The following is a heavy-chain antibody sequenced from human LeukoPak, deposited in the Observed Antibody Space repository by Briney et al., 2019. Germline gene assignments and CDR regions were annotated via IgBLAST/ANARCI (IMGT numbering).Heavy chain of an antibody. CDR2: ISYDGSNK. D-gene: IGHD3-10*01. J-gene: IGHJ4*02. CDR3: ARGERFGYFDY. Sequence: PGRSLRLSCAASGFTFSSYAMHWVRQAPGKGLEWVAVISYDGSNKYYADSVRGRFTNSRDNSKNTLYLQMNSLRAEDTAVYYCARGERFGYFDYWGQGTLVTVSS. V-gene: IGHV3-30*04. CDR1: GFTFSSYA.